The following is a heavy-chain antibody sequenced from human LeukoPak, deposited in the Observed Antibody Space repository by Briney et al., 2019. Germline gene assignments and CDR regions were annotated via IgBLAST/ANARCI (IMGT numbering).Heavy chain of an antibody. CDR2: ISSSSSYT. CDR1: GFTFSDYY. Sequence: GGSLRLSCAASGFTFSDYYMSWVRQAPGKGLEWVSYISSSSSYTNYADSVKGRFTISRDSSKNTLNLQMNSLRAEDTAIYYCAKGGGYSYGYIDYWGQGTLVTVSS. CDR3: AKGGGYSYGYIDY. J-gene: IGHJ4*02. D-gene: IGHD5-18*01. V-gene: IGHV3-11*05.